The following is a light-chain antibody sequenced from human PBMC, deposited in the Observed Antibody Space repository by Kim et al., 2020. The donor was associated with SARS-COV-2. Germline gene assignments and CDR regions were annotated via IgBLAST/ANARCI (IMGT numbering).Light chain of an antibody. CDR1: QSINNN. CDR2: GAS. CDR3: QQYNNGPPIT. J-gene: IGKJ4*01. Sequence: EIVMTQSPATLSVSPGERATLSCRASQSINNNLAWYQHKHGQAPRLLIYGASTRATGIPARFSGSGSGTEFSLTISSLQSEDFALYYCQQYNNGPPITFGGETKVDIK. V-gene: IGKV3-15*01.